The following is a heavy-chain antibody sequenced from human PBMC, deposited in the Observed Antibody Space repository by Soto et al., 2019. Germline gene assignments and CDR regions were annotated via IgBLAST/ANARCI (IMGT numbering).Heavy chain of an antibody. CDR2: ISYDEKDK. V-gene: IGHV3-30*18. Sequence: QVQLVQSGGGVVQPGRSLRLSCEASGFTFSNYGMHWVRQAPGKGLEWVSVISYDEKDKFYVDSVKGRFTISRDSSRNTLYLQMNSLRTEGTGVYYCAKDRGPRVRGFDYWGQGTLVTGSS. CDR3: AKDRGPRVRGFDY. J-gene: IGHJ4*02. CDR1: GFTFSNYG. D-gene: IGHD3-10*01.